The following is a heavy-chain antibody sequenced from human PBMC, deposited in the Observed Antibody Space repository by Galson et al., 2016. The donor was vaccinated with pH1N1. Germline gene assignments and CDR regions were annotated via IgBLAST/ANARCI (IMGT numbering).Heavy chain of an antibody. D-gene: IGHD6-13*01. V-gene: IGHV4-39*07. CDR1: GGSITISNY. J-gene: IGHJ4*02. Sequence: LSLTCTVSGGSITISNYWGWIRQPPGKGLEWIGTIYFGGRTKYSPSFQGQVTISADRSISTAYLQLTSLKASDTAMYYCARRETTVGTDYWGQGTLVIVSS. CDR3: ARRETTVGTDY. CDR2: IYFGGRT.